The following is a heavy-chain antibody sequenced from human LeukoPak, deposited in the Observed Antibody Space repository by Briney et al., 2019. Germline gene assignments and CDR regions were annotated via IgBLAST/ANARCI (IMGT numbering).Heavy chain of an antibody. Sequence: GPSLRLSCAASGFTFSTYGMHWVRQAPGKGLEWVAVIWYEGSNKYYADSVKGRFTISRDNSKNTLYLQMNSLRAEDTAAYYCARDPPHDSSGYFAFDIWGQGTMVTVSS. V-gene: IGHV3-33*01. J-gene: IGHJ3*02. CDR3: ARDPPHDSSGYFAFDI. CDR1: GFTFSTYG. D-gene: IGHD3-22*01. CDR2: IWYEGSNK.